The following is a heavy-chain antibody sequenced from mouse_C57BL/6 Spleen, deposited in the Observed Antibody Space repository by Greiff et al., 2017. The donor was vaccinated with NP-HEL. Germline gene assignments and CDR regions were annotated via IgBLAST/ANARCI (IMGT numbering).Heavy chain of an antibody. V-gene: IGHV5-16*01. D-gene: IGHD4-1*01. CDR1: GFTFSDYY. CDR2: INYDGSST. Sequence: DVHLVGSEGGLVQPGSSMKLSCTASGFTFSDYYMAWVRQVPEKGLEWVANINYDGSSTYYLDSLKSRFIISRDNAKNILYLQMSSLKSEDTATYYCARGSWEDLYYAMDYWGQGTSVTVSS. J-gene: IGHJ4*01. CDR3: ARGSWEDLYYAMDY.